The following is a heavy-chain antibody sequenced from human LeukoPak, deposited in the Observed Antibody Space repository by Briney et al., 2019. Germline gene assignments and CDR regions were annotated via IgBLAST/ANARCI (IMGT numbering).Heavy chain of an antibody. CDR3: ARGRGYYSLDAFDI. CDR2: VNSDGSST. D-gene: IGHD3-3*01. J-gene: IGHJ3*02. CDR1: GFTFSSYW. V-gene: IGHV3-74*01. Sequence: PGGPLRLSCAGSGFTFSSYWMHWVRQAPGKGLVWVSRVNSDGSSTSYADSVKGRFTISRDNAKNTLYLQMNSLRAEDTAVYYCARGRGYYSLDAFDIWGQGTMVTVSS.